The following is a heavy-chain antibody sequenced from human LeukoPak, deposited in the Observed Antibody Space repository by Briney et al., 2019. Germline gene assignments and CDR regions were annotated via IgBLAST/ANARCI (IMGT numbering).Heavy chain of an antibody. V-gene: IGHV3-33*01. CDR3: ASAWDFYDSSGYSD. CDR2: IWYDGSNK. Sequence: PGGSLRLSCAASGFTFSSYGMHWVRQAPGKGLEWVAVIWYDGSNKYYADSVKGRFTISRDNSKNTLYLQMNSLRAEDTAVYYCASAWDFYDSSGYSDWGQGTLVTVSS. J-gene: IGHJ4*02. D-gene: IGHD3-22*01. CDR1: GFTFSSYG.